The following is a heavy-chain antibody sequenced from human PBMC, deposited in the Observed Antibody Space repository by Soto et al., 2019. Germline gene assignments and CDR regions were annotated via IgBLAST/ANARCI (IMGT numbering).Heavy chain of an antibody. Sequence: LSLTCSVSVGSISSVVYSWNLIRQPPGKGLEWIGYIYHSGSTYYSPSLKSRVTISVDRSTTQFTLKLSSVTAADTAVYYCASSRKYVPLHHWGQGSXVPVSS. V-gene: IGHV4-30-2*01. CDR3: ASSRKYVPLHH. D-gene: IGHD2-2*01. CDR1: VGSISSVVYS. CDR2: IYHSGST. J-gene: IGHJ4*02.